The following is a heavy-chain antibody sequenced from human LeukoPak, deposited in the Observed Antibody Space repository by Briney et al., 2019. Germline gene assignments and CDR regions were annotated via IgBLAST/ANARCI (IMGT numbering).Heavy chain of an antibody. J-gene: IGHJ5*02. V-gene: IGHV4-59*12. D-gene: IGHD2-15*01. Sequence: SETLSLTCTVSGGSISSYYWSWVRQPPGKGLEWVGYIYYSGSTNYNPSLKSRVTMSVDTSKNQFSLKLSSVTAADTAVYYCVRGGVPALVETKVRRPWFDPWGQGTLVTVSS. CDR1: GGSISSYY. CDR2: IYYSGST. CDR3: VRGGVPALVETKVRRPWFDP.